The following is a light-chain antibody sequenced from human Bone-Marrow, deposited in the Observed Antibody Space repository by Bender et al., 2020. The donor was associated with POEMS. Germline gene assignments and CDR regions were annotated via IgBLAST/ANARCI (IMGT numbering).Light chain of an antibody. CDR1: SSKFGSYP. Sequence: QSVLTQPPSASRIPGQRVTISCSGSSSKFGSYPVNWYQQLPGAAPKLVIFNNSQRPSGVPDRFSGSNSGTSASLAISGLLSDDEADFYCATWDDSLNGWVFGGGTKLTVL. V-gene: IGLV1-44*01. CDR2: NNS. J-gene: IGLJ3*02. CDR3: ATWDDSLNGWV.